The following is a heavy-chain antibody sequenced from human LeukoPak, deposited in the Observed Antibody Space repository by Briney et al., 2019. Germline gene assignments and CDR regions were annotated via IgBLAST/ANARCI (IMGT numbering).Heavy chain of an antibody. Sequence: SETLSLTCTVSGGSINSSYYWGWIRQPPGKGLEWIGSIFYSGNTYYNPSLKSRVTISVDTSKNQFSLKLNSVTAADTAVYYCARHRSKWLQSSFDYWGQGTLVTVSS. D-gene: IGHD5-24*01. CDR1: GGSINSSYY. CDR2: IFYSGNT. CDR3: ARHRSKWLQSSFDY. V-gene: IGHV4-39*01. J-gene: IGHJ4*02.